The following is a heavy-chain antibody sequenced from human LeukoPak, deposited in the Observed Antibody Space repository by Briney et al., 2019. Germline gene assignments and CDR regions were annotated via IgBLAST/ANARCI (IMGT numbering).Heavy chain of an antibody. V-gene: IGHV3-64*01. CDR1: GLTFSSYA. CDR2: ISSNGGST. D-gene: IGHD4-17*01. J-gene: IGHJ4*02. CDR3: AMMGDDYGDYDVAY. Sequence: GGSLRLSCAASGLTFSSYAMHWVRQAPGKGLEYVSAISSNGGSTYYANSVKGRFTISRDNSKNTLYLQMGSLRAEDMAVYYCAMMGDDYGDYDVAYWGQGTLVTVSS.